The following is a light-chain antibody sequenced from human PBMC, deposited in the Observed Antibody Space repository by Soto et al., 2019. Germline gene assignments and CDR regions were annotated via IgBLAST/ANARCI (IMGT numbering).Light chain of an antibody. CDR1: SSDVGGYDY. CDR2: EVN. CDR3: SSFGGSNV. J-gene: IGLJ1*01. V-gene: IGLV2-8*01. Sequence: QSVLTQPPSASGSPGQSVTISCTVTSSDVGGYDYVSWYQQHPGKAPKLIIYEVNKRPSGVPDRFSGSKSGNTASLTVSGLQAEDEADYYCSSFGGSNVFGTGTKVTVL.